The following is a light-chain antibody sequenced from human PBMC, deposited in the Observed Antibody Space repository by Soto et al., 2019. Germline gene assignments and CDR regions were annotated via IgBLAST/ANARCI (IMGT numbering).Light chain of an antibody. V-gene: IGKV1-8*01. J-gene: IGKJ3*01. Sequence: AIRMTQSPSSLSASTGDRVTITCRASQGVSSYLAWYQQKPGKAPKLLIYASSTLQSGVPSRFSGSGSETDFTLTISCLQSEDFATYFCQQYYSYPPFTFGRGTKVDIK. CDR3: QQYYSYPPFT. CDR2: ASS. CDR1: QGVSSY.